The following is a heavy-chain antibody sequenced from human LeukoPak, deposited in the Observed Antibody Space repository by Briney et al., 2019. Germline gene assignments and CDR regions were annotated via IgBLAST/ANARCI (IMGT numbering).Heavy chain of an antibody. V-gene: IGHV1-18*01. CDR1: GYTFTSYG. CDR3: ARDLGPYNWNLHAFDI. J-gene: IGHJ3*02. Sequence: ASVKVSCKASGYTFTSYGISWVRQAPGQGLEWMGWISAYNGNTNYAQELQGRVTMTTDTSTSTAYMELRSLRSDDTAVYYCARDLGPYNWNLHAFDIWGQGTMVTVSS. D-gene: IGHD1-7*01. CDR2: ISAYNGNT.